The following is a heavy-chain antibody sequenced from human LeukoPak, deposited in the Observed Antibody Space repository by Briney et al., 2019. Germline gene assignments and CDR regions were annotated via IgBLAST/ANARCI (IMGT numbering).Heavy chain of an antibody. CDR2: ISGSGGST. J-gene: IGHJ4*02. D-gene: IGHD1-26*01. CDR3: AKWSRYFDY. V-gene: IGHV3-23*01. Sequence: GGSLRLSCAASGFTFNISAMSWVRQAPGKGLECVSPISGSGGSTYYADSVKGRFTISRDNSKNTLYLQMNSLRAEDTALYYCAKWSRYFDYWGQGTLVTVSS. CDR1: GFTFNISA.